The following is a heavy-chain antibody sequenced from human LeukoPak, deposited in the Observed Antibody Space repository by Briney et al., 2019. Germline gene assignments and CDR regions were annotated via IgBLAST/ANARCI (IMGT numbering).Heavy chain of an antibody. CDR1: GFTFSSYS. J-gene: IGHJ4*02. V-gene: IGHV3-30*02. CDR2: IRYDGSNK. Sequence: GGSLRLSCAASGFTFSSYSMNWVRQAPGKGLEWAAFIRYDGSNKYYADSVKGRFTISRDNSKNTLYLQMNSLRAEDTAVYYCAKDLIDFWGYIGFDYWGQGTLVTVSS. CDR3: AKDLIDFWGYIGFDY. D-gene: IGHD3-3*01.